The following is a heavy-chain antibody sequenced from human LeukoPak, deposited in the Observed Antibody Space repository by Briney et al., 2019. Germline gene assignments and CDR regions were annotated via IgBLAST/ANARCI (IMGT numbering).Heavy chain of an antibody. CDR1: GGSISTYY. J-gene: IGHJ1*01. CDR2: IYHSGST. D-gene: IGHD6-6*01. Sequence: SETQSLTCIVSGGSISTYYWNWIRQPPGKGLEWIGYIYHSGSTNYNPSLQSRVTISVDTSKNQFSLNLNPVTAADTAVYYCARGGAARLHFQNWGQGTLVTVSS. V-gene: IGHV4-59*01. CDR3: ARGGAARLHFQN.